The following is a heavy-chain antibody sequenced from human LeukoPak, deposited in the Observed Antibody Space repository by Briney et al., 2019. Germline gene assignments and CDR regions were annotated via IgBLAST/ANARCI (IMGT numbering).Heavy chain of an antibody. D-gene: IGHD5-12*01. Sequence: SETLSLTCAVYGGSFCGYYWSWIRQPPGKGLEWIGEINHSGSTNYTPSLKSRVTISVDTSKNQFSLKLSSVAAADTAVYYCARSGGPGYFDYWGQGTLVTVSS. CDR3: ARSGGPGYFDY. V-gene: IGHV4-34*01. CDR1: GGSFCGYY. J-gene: IGHJ4*02. CDR2: INHSGST.